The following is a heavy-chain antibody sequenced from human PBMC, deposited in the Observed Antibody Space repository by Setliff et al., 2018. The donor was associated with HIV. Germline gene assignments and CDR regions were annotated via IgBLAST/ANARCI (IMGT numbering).Heavy chain of an antibody. CDR1: GFTFDDHG. J-gene: IGHJ4*02. CDR2: ISSSGSTI. CDR3: AKDRSGSYSFARD. D-gene: IGHD1-26*01. Sequence: LRLSCAASGFTFDDHGMNWVRQAPGKGLEWLSYISSSGSTIYYADSVKGRFTVSRDNAKNSLYLQMNSLRAEDTAVYYCAKDRSGSYSFARDWGQGTLVTVSS. V-gene: IGHV3-48*03.